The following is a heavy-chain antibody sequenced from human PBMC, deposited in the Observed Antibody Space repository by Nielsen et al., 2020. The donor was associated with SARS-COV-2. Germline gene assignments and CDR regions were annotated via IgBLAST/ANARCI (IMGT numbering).Heavy chain of an antibody. CDR1: GYSFTSYW. V-gene: IGHV5-10-1*01. D-gene: IGHD1-26*01. Sequence: GESLKISCKGSGYSFTSYWISWVRQMPGKGLEWMGRIDPSDSYTNYSPSFQGHVTISADKSISTAYLQWSSLKASDTAMYYCVRSLGRYSFGDNWFDPWGQGTLVTVSS. J-gene: IGHJ5*02. CDR2: IDPSDSYT. CDR3: VRSLGRYSFGDNWFDP.